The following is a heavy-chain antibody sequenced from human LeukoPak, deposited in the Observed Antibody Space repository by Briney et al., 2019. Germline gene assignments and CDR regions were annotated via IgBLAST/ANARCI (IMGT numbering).Heavy chain of an antibody. V-gene: IGHV4-39*07. CDR2: IYYSGTT. J-gene: IGHJ5*02. D-gene: IGHD5-18*01. CDR1: GGSISSSPYY. CDR3: AKGAGGFSYYNWFDP. Sequence: PSETLSLTCTVSGGSISSSPYYWGWIRQPPGKGLEWIGSIYYSGTTHCSPSLESRVTISVDTSKNQFSLKLASVTAADTAIYYCAKGAGGFSYYNWFDPWGQGTLVTVSS.